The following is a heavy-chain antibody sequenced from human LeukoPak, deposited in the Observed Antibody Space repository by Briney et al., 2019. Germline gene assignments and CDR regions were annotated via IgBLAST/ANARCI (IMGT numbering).Heavy chain of an antibody. CDR1: GGSISSGDYY. Sequence: SQTLSLTCTVSGGSISSGDYYRSWIRQPPGKGLEWIGYIYYSGSTYYNPSLKSRVTISVDTSKNQFSLKLSSVTAADTAVYYCARVPIKSGYMSYYYGMDVWGQGTTVTVSS. D-gene: IGHD3-22*01. CDR2: IYYSGST. J-gene: IGHJ6*02. V-gene: IGHV4-30-4*01. CDR3: ARVPIKSGYMSYYYGMDV.